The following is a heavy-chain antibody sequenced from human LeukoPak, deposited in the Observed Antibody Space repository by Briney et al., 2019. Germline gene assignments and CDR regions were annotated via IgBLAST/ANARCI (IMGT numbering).Heavy chain of an antibody. J-gene: IGHJ3*02. D-gene: IGHD3-16*01. CDR2: ISGTADSK. CDR1: RFIFRNFA. V-gene: IGHV3-23*01. CDR3: AKADATIGGAFDT. Sequence: GGSLRLSCAASRFIFRNFAMSWVRQAPGRGLEWLSIISGTADSKYYADSVKGRFTISRDNPRSTLYLEMNILRAEDTAVYYCAKADATIGGAFDTWGQGTMVIVSS.